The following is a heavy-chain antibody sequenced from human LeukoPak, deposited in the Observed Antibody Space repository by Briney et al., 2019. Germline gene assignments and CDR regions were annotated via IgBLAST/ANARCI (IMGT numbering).Heavy chain of an antibody. CDR3: ARGNYGDYAFDY. J-gene: IGHJ4*02. V-gene: IGHV3-21*01. Sequence: GGSLRLSCAASGFTFSSYSMNWVRQAPGKGLEWVSSISSSSSYIYYADSVKGRFTISRDNAKNSLYLQMNSLRAEDTAMYYCARGNYGDYAFDYWGQGTLVTVSS. D-gene: IGHD4-17*01. CDR2: ISSSSSYI. CDR1: GFTFSSYS.